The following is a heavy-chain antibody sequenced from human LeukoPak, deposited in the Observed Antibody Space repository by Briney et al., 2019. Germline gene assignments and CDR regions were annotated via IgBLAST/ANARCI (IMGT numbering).Heavy chain of an antibody. CDR2: IYHSGST. CDR3: ARVVLLRAYYYYYMDV. D-gene: IGHD2-21*01. V-gene: IGHV4-4*02. J-gene: IGHJ6*03. Sequence: PSGTLSLTCAVPGGSISSSNWWSWVRQPPGKGLEWIGEIYHSGSTNYNPSLKSRVTISVDTSKNQFSLKLSSVTAADTAVYYCARVVLLRAYYYYYMDVWGKGTTVTISS. CDR1: GGSISSSNW.